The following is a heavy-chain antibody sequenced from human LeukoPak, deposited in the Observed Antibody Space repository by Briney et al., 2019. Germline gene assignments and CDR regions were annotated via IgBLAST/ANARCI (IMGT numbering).Heavy chain of an antibody. CDR2: IYYSGST. CDR1: GGSISSYY. CDR3: AGHYYYYGMTS. Sequence: SETLSLTCTVSGGSISSYYWSWIRQPPGKGLEWIGYIYYSGSTNYNPSLKSRVTISVDTSKNQFSLKLSSVTAADTAVYYCAGHYYYYGMTSGAKGPRSPSP. V-gene: IGHV4-59*08. J-gene: IGHJ6*02.